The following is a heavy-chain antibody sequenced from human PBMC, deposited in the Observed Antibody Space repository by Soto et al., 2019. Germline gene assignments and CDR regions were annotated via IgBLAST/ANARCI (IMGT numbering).Heavy chain of an antibody. J-gene: IGHJ6*02. D-gene: IGHD3-9*01. Sequence: ASVKVSCKASGGTFSSYAISWVRQAPGQGLEWMGGIIPIFGTANYAQKFQGRVTITADESTSTAYMELSSLRSEDTAVYYCTRDLFYTIYEAGGMDVWGQGTTVTVSS. V-gene: IGHV1-69*13. CDR3: TRDLFYTIYEAGGMDV. CDR1: GGTFSSYA. CDR2: IIPIFGTA.